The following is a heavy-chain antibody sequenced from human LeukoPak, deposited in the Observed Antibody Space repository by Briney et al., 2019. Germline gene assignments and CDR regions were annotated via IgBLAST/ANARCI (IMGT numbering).Heavy chain of an antibody. D-gene: IGHD5-12*01. CDR1: GFTFSSFW. J-gene: IGHJ4*02. CDR3: ASFTYWDSGYDFIGNYIDY. V-gene: IGHV3-7*02. Sequence: GGSLRLSCAASGFTFSSFWMSWVRQAPGKGLEWVANIKQDGSEKHYVDSVMGRFTIARDNAKNSLYLQMNSLRAEDTAVYYCASFTYWDSGYDFIGNYIDYWGQGTLVTVSS. CDR2: IKQDGSEK.